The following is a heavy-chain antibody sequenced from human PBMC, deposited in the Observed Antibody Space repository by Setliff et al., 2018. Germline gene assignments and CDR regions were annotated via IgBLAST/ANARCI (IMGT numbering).Heavy chain of an antibody. J-gene: IGHJ6*02. Sequence: SVKVSCKASGCTFSSYAISWVRQAPGQGLEWMGGIIPIFGTANYAQKFQGRVTITTDESTSTAYMELSSLRSEDTAVYYCARVGDSSSWYRPYYGMDVWGQGTTVTVSS. CDR1: GCTFSSYA. D-gene: IGHD6-13*01. V-gene: IGHV1-69*05. CDR2: IIPIFGTA. CDR3: ARVGDSSSWYRPYYGMDV.